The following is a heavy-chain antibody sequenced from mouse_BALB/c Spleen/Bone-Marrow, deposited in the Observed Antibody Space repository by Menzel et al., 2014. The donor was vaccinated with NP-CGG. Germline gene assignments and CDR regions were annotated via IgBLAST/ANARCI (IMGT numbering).Heavy chain of an antibody. J-gene: IGHJ2*01. Sequence: VQLQQSGAELVRPGVSVKISCKGSGYTFTDYDLHWVKQSHARSLEWIGVISTYYGDTTYNPKFKGKATMTVDKSSTTAYMELARLTSEDSAIYYCARWDFGSHYFDYWGQGTTLTVSS. CDR2: ISTYYGDT. CDR3: ARWDFGSHYFDY. CDR1: GYTFTDYD. V-gene: IGHV1S137*01. D-gene: IGHD1-1*01.